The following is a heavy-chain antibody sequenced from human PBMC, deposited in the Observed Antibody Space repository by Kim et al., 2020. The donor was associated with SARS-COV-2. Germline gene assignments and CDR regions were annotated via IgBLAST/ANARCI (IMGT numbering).Heavy chain of an antibody. V-gene: IGHV3-30*04. J-gene: IGHJ4*02. CDR1: GFTFSTYS. D-gene: IGHD2-15*01. Sequence: GGSLRLSCAASGFTFSTYSMHWVRQAPGKGLEWVAVISYDGSNKYYIDSVKGRFSISRDNSKNTLYLQMNSLRAEDTAVYYCARDNYAYCSGGSCMHVDYGGQGTLVTVSS. CDR3: ARDNYAYCSGGSCMHVDY. CDR2: ISYDGSNK.